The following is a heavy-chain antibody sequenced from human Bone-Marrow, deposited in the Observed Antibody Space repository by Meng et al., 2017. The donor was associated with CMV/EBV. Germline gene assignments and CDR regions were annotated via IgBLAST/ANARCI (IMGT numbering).Heavy chain of an antibody. V-gene: IGHV4-59*01. CDR1: GGSISSYY. CDR3: ARDSRNWFDP. J-gene: IGHJ5*02. CDR2: IYYSGST. Sequence: GSLRLSCTVSGGSISSYYWSWIRQPPGKGLEWIGYIYYSGSTNYNPSLKSRVTISVDTSKNQFSLKLSSVTAADTAVYYRARDSRNWFDPWGQGTLVTVSS.